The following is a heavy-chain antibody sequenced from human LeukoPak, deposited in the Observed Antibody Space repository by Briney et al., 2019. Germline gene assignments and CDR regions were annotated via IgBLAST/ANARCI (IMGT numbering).Heavy chain of an antibody. CDR3: ARDQTHSPNWGSGYYYYGMDV. V-gene: IGHV4-59*01. D-gene: IGHD7-27*01. J-gene: IGHJ6*02. CDR1: GGSISSYY. Sequence: SETLSLTCTVSGGSISSYYWSWIRQPPGKGLEWIGYIYYSGSTNYNPSLKSRVTISVDTSKNQFSLKLSSVTAADTAVYYCARDQTHSPNWGSGYYYYGMDVWGQGTTVTVSS. CDR2: IYYSGST.